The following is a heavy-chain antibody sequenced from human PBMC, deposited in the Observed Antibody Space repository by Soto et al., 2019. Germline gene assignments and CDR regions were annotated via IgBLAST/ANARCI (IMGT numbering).Heavy chain of an antibody. J-gene: IGHJ4*02. V-gene: IGHV5-51*01. CDR2: IHSGDSNA. Sequence: PGESLKISCKGSGYSFSTYSICWVRQMPGKGLEWMGNIHSGDSNARYSPSFQGQVTISVDKSISTAYLQWNSLKASDTALYYCATWSSSHWFDYCGQGTLVTVSS. CDR3: ATWSSSHWFDY. CDR1: GYSFSTYS. D-gene: IGHD2-2*01.